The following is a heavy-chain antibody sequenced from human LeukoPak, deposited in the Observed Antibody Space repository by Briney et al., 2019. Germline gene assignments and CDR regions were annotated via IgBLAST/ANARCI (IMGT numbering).Heavy chain of an antibody. CDR1: GGSISSYY. V-gene: IGHV4-4*07. J-gene: IGHJ5*02. CDR3: ARRYSSSWYVGFFDP. Sequence: SETLSLTCTVSGGSISSYYWSWIRQPAGKGLEWIGRIYTSGSTNYNASLKSRVSMSVDTSKNQFSLRLSSVTAADTAIYYCARRYSSSWYVGFFDPWGQGTLVTVSS. D-gene: IGHD6-13*01. CDR2: IYTSGST.